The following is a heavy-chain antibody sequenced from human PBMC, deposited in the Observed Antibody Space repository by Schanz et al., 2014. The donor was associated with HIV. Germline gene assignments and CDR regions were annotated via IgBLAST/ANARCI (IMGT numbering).Heavy chain of an antibody. Sequence: QVQLVQSGDEVKKPGASVKVSCRASGYSLISFGLTWVRQAPGQGLEWMGWISAYNGNTNYAQNLQGRVTMTTDTFTSTAYMELRSLRSDETAVYYCARDSTDYYDSSGYQYWGQGTLVTVSS. CDR3: ARDSTDYYDSSGYQY. CDR2: ISAYNGNT. J-gene: IGHJ4*02. D-gene: IGHD3-22*01. CDR1: GYSLISFG. V-gene: IGHV1-18*01.